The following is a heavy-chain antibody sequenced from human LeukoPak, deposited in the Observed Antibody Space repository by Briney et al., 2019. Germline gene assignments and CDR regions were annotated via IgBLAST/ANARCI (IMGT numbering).Heavy chain of an antibody. CDR3: ARALHARDY. CDR2: ISYDGSNK. V-gene: IGHV3-30-3*01. Sequence: PGGSLRLSCAASGFTFSSYAMHWVRQAPGKGLEWVAVISYDGSNKYYADSVKGRFTISRDNSKNTLYLQMNSLRAEDTAMYYCARALHARDYWGQGTLVTVSS. J-gene: IGHJ4*02. CDR1: GFTFSSYA.